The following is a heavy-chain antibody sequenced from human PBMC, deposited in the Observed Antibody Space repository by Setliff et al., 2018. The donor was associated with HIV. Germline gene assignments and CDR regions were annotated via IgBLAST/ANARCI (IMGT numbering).Heavy chain of an antibody. CDR1: GFTFSSYW. CDR2: ISGDGANT. J-gene: IGHJ5*02. V-gene: IGHV3-74*01. Sequence: GGSLSLSCTASGFTFSSYWMHWVRQPPGKGLVWVSRISGDGANTDAADSVKGRFTVSRDNAKNTMYLEMKSLRADDTAVYYCGRVTYSSGQRGIDLWGQGTLFTVSS. D-gene: IGHD3-22*01. CDR3: GRVTYSSGQRGIDL.